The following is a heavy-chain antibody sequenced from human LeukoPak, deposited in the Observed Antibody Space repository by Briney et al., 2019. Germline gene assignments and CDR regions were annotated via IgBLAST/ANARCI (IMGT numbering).Heavy chain of an antibody. D-gene: IGHD5-24*01. CDR3: ARDGYNYRANAFDI. CDR1: GGSISSGGYY. J-gene: IGHJ3*02. CDR2: IYYSGST. V-gene: IGHV4-31*03. Sequence: SKTLSLTCTVSGGSISSGGYYWSWIRQHPGKGLEWIGYIYYSGSTYYNPSLKSRVTISVDTSKNQFSLKLSSVTAADTAVYYCARDGYNYRANAFDIWGQGTMVTVSS.